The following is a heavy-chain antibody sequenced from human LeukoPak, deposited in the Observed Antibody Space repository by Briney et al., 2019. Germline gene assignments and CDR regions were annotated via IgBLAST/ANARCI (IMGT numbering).Heavy chain of an antibody. CDR2: INPNSGGT. V-gene: IGHV1-2*02. CDR3: ARGDCSSTSCFLLLDNWFDP. D-gene: IGHD2-2*01. Sequence: GASVKVSCKASGYTFTGYYVHWVRQAPGQGLEWMGWINPNSGGTNYAQKFQGRVTMTRDTSISTAYMELSRLRSDDTAVYYCARGDCSSTSCFLLLDNWFDPWGQGTLVTVSS. CDR1: GYTFTGYY. J-gene: IGHJ5*02.